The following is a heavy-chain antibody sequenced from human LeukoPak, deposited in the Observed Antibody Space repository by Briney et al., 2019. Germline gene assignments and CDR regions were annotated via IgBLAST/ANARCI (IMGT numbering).Heavy chain of an antibody. V-gene: IGHV3-33*06. Sequence: PGGSLRLSCAASGFTFSSYGMHWVRQAPGKGLEWVAVIWYDGTNKYYADSVKSRFTISRDNSKNTLYLQMNNLRAEDTAVYYCAKGNGTTDYYYMDVWGKGTTVTVSS. CDR1: GFTFSSYG. CDR2: IWYDGTNK. CDR3: AKGNGTTDYYYMDV. D-gene: IGHD1-7*01. J-gene: IGHJ6*03.